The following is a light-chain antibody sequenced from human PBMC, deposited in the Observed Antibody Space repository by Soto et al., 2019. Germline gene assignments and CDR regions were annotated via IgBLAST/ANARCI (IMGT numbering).Light chain of an antibody. V-gene: IGKV1-5*01. J-gene: IGKJ2*01. Sequence: DIQMTQSPSTLSASVGDRVTITCRASQSISNWLAWYQQKPGKAPTLLIYDVSRLESGVPSRFSGSGSGTEFTLTINSLQPDDFAVYYCQQYNNWPPYTFGQGTKLEIK. CDR2: DVS. CDR1: QSISNW. CDR3: QQYNNWPPYT.